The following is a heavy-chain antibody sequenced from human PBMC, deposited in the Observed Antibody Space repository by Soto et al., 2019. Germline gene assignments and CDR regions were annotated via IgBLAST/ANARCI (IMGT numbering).Heavy chain of an antibody. V-gene: IGHV3-7*01. CDR3: ARDRIAVAGTGCLDY. CDR1: GFTFSSYG. Sequence: GGSLRLSCAASGFTFSSYGMIWVRQAPGKGLEWVANIKQDGSEKYYVDSVKGRFTISRDNAKNSLYLQMNSLRAEDTAVYYCARDRIAVAGTGCLDYWGQGTLVTVSS. D-gene: IGHD6-19*01. CDR2: IKQDGSEK. J-gene: IGHJ4*02.